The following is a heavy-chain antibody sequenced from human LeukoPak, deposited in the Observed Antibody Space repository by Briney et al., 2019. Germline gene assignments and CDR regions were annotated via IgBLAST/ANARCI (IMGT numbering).Heavy chain of an antibody. CDR2: ISAYNGNT. Sequence: VASVKVSFKASGYTFTGYFMHWVRQAPGQGLEWMGWISAYNGNTNYAQKLQGRVTMTTDTSTSTAYMELRSLRSDDTAVYYCARDESGLVANWGQGTLVTVSS. V-gene: IGHV1-18*04. CDR3: ARDESGLVAN. J-gene: IGHJ4*02. CDR1: GYTFTGYF. D-gene: IGHD1-26*01.